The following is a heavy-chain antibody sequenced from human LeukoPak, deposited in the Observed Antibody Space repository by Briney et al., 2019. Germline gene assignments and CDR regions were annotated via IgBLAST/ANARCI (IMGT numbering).Heavy chain of an antibody. J-gene: IGHJ4*02. CDR3: ASAGPIIIGLDY. Sequence: PGRSLTLSCAASEFTFSNYGMHWVRQAPGKGLEWVAFIWFDGSNKYYADSVKGRFTISRDNSKSTLYLQMNSLRAEDTAVYYCASAGPIIIGLDYWGQGTLVTVSS. D-gene: IGHD3-10*01. V-gene: IGHV3-33*01. CDR1: EFTFSNYG. CDR2: IWFDGSNK.